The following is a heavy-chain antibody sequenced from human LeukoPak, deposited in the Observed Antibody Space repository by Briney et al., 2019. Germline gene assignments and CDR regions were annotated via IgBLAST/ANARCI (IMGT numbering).Heavy chain of an antibody. CDR3: AKDSMVRGVIMYAPFDY. D-gene: IGHD3-10*01. Sequence: GGSLRLSCAASGFTFSSYAMSWVRQAPGKGLEWVSAISGSGGSTYYADSVKGRFTISRDNSKNTLYLQMNSLRAEDTAVYYCAKDSMVRGVIMYAPFDYWGQGTLVTVSS. J-gene: IGHJ4*02. V-gene: IGHV3-23*01. CDR2: ISGSGGST. CDR1: GFTFSSYA.